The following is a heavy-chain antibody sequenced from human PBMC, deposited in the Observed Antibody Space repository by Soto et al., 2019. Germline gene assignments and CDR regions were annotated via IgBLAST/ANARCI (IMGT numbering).Heavy chain of an antibody. CDR3: AKVDCGSSGCRLIDY. CDR2: ITGNGETT. V-gene: IGHV3-23*01. D-gene: IGHD2-2*01. CDR1: GFTFINHA. Sequence: GGSLRLSCAGPGFTFINHAMNWVRQAPGKGLEWVTGITGNGETTNYADSVKGRFTISRDSSKNTLYLQMNSLRAEDTAVYYCAKVDCGSSGCRLIDYWGQGTLVTVSS. J-gene: IGHJ4*02.